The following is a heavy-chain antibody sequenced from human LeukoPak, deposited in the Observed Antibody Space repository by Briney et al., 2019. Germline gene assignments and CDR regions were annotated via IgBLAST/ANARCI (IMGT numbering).Heavy chain of an antibody. J-gene: IGHJ4*02. CDR2: IQHDGNKE. D-gene: IGHD6-19*01. Sequence: PGGSLRLSCVVSGFTFSSHGMHWVRQAPGKGLQWVAFIQHDGNKEYYVDSVKGRFTISRDNYKNTVYLEMNSLRAEDTAVYYCAKDPGTNGWSYFDYWGQGTLVTVS. CDR3: AKDPGTNGWSYFDY. CDR1: GFTFSSHG. V-gene: IGHV3-30*02.